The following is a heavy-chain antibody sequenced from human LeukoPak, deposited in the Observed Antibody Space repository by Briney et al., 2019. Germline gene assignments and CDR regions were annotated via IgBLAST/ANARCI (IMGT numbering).Heavy chain of an antibody. J-gene: IGHJ4*02. CDR1: GFTFSNYT. D-gene: IGHD7-27*01. CDR2: ISSSGGST. Sequence: PGGSLRLSCAASGFTFSNYTLSWVRQAPGKGLEWVSGISSSGGSTYYADSVKGRFTISRDNSKNTLYLQMNSLRAEDTAVYYCARDLAWGGYWGQGTLVTVSS. V-gene: IGHV3-23*01. CDR3: ARDLAWGGY.